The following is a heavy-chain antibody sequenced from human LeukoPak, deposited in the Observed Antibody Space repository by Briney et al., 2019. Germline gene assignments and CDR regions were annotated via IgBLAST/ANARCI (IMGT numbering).Heavy chain of an antibody. CDR2: ISAYNGNT. V-gene: IGHV1-18*01. CDR3: ARNLAGHFGGFYFDD. Sequence: ASVKVSCKASGYTFTSYGISWVRQAPGQGLEWMGWISAYNGNTNYAQKLQGRVTMTTDTSTSTAYMELRSLRSDDTAVYYCARNLAGHFGGFYFDDWGQGTLVTVSS. CDR1: GYTFTSYG. J-gene: IGHJ4*02. D-gene: IGHD2-21*01.